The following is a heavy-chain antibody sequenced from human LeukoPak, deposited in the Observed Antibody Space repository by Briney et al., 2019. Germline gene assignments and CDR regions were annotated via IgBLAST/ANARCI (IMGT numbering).Heavy chain of an antibody. Sequence: ASVKVSCKTSGYTFTMNGISWVRQAPGQGLEWMGWINPNSGGTNYAQKSQGRVTTTRDTSISTAYMELSRLRSDDTAVYYCARDVQWLVDYWGQGTLVTVSS. CDR1: GYTFTMNG. V-gene: IGHV1-2*02. CDR2: INPNSGGT. J-gene: IGHJ4*02. CDR3: ARDVQWLVDY. D-gene: IGHD6-19*01.